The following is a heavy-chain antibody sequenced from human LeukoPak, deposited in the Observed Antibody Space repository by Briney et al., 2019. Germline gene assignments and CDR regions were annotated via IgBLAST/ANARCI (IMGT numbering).Heavy chain of an antibody. V-gene: IGHV1-46*01. Sequence: GASVNVSCKASVYTFTSYYMHWVRQAPGQGLEWMGIINPSGGSTSYAQKFQGRVTMTRDTSTSTVYMELSSLRSEDTAVYYCARGSVSRYYGMDVWGQGTTVTVSS. J-gene: IGHJ6*02. D-gene: IGHD2-8*01. CDR2: INPSGGST. CDR1: VYTFTSYY. CDR3: ARGSVSRYYGMDV.